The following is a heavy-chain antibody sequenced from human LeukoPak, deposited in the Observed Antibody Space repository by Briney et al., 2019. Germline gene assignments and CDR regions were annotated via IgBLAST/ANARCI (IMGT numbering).Heavy chain of an antibody. CDR3: AREPFDGGYYFLGEYYFDY. J-gene: IGHJ4*02. CDR2: IYHSGST. D-gene: IGHD3-22*01. V-gene: IGHV4-30-2*01. CDR1: GGSISSGGYY. Sequence: SQTLSLTCTVSGGSISSGGYYWSCIRQPPGKGLECIGYIYHSGSTYYNPSLKSRVTISVDRSKNQFSLKLSSVTAADTAVYYCAREPFDGGYYFLGEYYFDYWGQGTLVTVSS.